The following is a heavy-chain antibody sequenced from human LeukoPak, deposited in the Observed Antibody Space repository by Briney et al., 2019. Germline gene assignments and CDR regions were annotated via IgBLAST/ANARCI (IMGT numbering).Heavy chain of an antibody. D-gene: IGHD3-3*01. CDR2: ISGSGGST. CDR1: GFTFSSYA. J-gene: IGHJ4*02. V-gene: IGHV3-23*01. CDR3: AKGQSPYYDFWSGSPEPSLDY. Sequence: PGGSLRLSCAASGFTFSSYAMSWVRQAPGKGLEWVSAISGSGGSTYYADSVKGRFTISRDNSKNTLYLQMNSLRAEDTAVYYCAKGQSPYYDFWSGSPEPSLDYWGQGTLVTVSS.